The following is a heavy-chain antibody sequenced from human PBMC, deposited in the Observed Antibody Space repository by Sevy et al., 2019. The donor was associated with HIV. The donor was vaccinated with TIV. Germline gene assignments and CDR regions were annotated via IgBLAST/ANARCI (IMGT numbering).Heavy chain of an antibody. CDR3: AGDPVKDGKGGDYYYHAMDV. D-gene: IGHD3-16*01. CDR1: GFTFSTYA. Sequence: GGSLRLSCAASGFTFSTYAMNWVRQAPGKGLEWVSSISGSGRSTYYADSVEGRFTISRDNARNSLYLQMSSLRADDKAVYYCAGDPVKDGKGGDYYYHAMDVWGRGTTVTVSS. CDR2: ISGSGRST. V-gene: IGHV3-23*01. J-gene: IGHJ6*02.